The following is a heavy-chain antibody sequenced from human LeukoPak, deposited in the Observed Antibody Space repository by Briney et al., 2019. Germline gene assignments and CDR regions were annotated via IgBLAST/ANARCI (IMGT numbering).Heavy chain of an antibody. D-gene: IGHD3-3*01. J-gene: IGHJ6*02. V-gene: IGHV3-21*01. CDR3: AREGYYSGMDV. Sequence: PGGSLRLSCAASGFTLSSYSMKWVRQAPGKGLEWVSFIGRSISYISYADSVKGRFTISRDNAKNSLYLQMNSLRAEDTAVYYCAREGYYSGMDVWGQGTTVTVSS. CDR1: GFTLSSYS. CDR2: IGRSISYI.